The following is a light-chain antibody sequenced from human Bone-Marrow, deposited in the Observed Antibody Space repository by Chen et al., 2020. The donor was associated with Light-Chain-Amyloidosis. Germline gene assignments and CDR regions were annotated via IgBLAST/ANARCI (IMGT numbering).Light chain of an antibody. CDR3: CSYAGDSWV. V-gene: IGLV2-8*01. J-gene: IGLJ3*02. CDR2: EVI. Sequence: QSALTHPPSASGSPGQSVTISCTGTNSDVGRYDYVSWYQQHPGKAPKVLIYEVIKRSSGVPDRFAGSKSGNTASLTVSGLQAEDEADYYCCSYAGDSWVFGGGTKLTVL. CDR1: NSDVGRYDY.